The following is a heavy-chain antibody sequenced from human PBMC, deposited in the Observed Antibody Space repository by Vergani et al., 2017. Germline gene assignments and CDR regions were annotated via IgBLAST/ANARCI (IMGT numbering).Heavy chain of an antibody. CDR1: GYTFTSYG. D-gene: IGHD3-3*01. CDR3: ARSDWGAYYDFWSGYAYYFDY. J-gene: IGHJ4*02. Sequence: QVQLVQSGAEVKKPGASVKVSCKASGYTFTSYGISWVRQAPGQGLEWMGWISAYNGNTKYAQKLQGRVTMTTDTSTSTAYKALRCLRSDDTAVYYCARSDWGAYYDFWSGYAYYFDYWGQGTLVTVSS. V-gene: IGHV1-18*04. CDR2: ISAYNGNT.